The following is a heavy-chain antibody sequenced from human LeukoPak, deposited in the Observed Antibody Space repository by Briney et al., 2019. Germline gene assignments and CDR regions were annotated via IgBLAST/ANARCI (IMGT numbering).Heavy chain of an antibody. J-gene: IGHJ4*02. V-gene: IGHV3-9*01. Sequence: GGSLRLSCAASGFTFSSYSMNWVRQAPGKGLEWVSGISWNSGSIGYADSVKGRFTISRDNAKNSLYLQMNSLRAEDTALYYCAKDTGYYYDSSNYYAYWGQGTLVTVSS. CDR3: AKDTGYYYDSSNYYAY. D-gene: IGHD3-22*01. CDR1: GFTFSSYS. CDR2: ISWNSGSI.